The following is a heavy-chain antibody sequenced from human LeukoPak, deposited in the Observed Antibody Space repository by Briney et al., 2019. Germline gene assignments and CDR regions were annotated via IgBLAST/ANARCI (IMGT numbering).Heavy chain of an antibody. Sequence: SETLSITCTVSGGSIDSSSDYWGWIRQPPGKGLEWIGSIYYSGSTYYNPSLKSRVTISVDTSKNQFSLKLSSVTAADTAVYYCSSSDYVYYFDYWGQGTLVTVSS. CDR2: IYYSGST. CDR3: SSSDYVYYFDY. D-gene: IGHD4/OR15-4a*01. J-gene: IGHJ4*02. V-gene: IGHV4-39*01. CDR1: GGSIDSSSDY.